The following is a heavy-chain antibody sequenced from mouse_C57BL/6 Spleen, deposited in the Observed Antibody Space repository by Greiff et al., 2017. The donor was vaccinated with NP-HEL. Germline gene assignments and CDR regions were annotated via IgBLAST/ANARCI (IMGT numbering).Heavy chain of an antibody. J-gene: IGHJ4*01. CDR2: ISSGSSTI. Sequence: DVHLVESGGGLVQPGGSLKLSCAASGFTFSDYGMHWVRQAPEKGLEWVAYISSGSSTIYYADTVKGRFTISRDNAKNTLFLQMTSLRSEDTAMYYCASVVATWDAMDDWGQGTSVTVSS. CDR3: ASVVATWDAMDD. D-gene: IGHD1-1*01. V-gene: IGHV5-17*01. CDR1: GFTFSDYG.